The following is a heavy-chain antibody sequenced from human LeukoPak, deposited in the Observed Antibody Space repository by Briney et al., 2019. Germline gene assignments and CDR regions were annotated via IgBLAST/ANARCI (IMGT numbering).Heavy chain of an antibody. CDR2: INSDGSNT. D-gene: IGHD5-24*01. J-gene: IGHJ4*02. CDR3: ARTRVELATMLLDY. V-gene: IGHV3-74*01. Sequence: GGSLRLSCTASGFTFSNYWKHWVRHAPGKGLVWVSRINSDGSNTVYADSVEGRFTISREHAKNTLYLQMNSQRAEDTAVYYCARTRVELATMLLDYWGQGTLVTVSS. CDR1: GFTFSNYW.